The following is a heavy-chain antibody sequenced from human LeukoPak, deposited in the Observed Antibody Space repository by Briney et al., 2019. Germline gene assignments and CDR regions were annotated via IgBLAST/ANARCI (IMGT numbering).Heavy chain of an antibody. D-gene: IGHD2-21*01. Sequence: GSLRLSCTASGFIFSHYGMHWVRQAPGKGLEWVAVIQSDASTRNYVDSVKGRFTISRDNSENTVFLQMDSLRVEDTAVYYCARELSQIVWGGLDYGGQGTLVSVSS. CDR1: GFIFSHYG. V-gene: IGHV3-33*05. CDR2: IQSDASTR. J-gene: IGHJ4*02. CDR3: ARELSQIVWGGLDY.